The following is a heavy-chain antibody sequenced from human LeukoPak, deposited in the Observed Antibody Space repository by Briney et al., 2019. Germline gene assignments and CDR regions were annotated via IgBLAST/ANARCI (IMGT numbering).Heavy chain of an antibody. Sequence: GGSLRLSCAPSGFTFSSYAMSWVRQAPGEGLEWVSPIRGSGGSTYSADSVKGRFTISRDNSKNTLYLQMNSLRAEDTAVYFCAKKVNYYDTSDPGGWFDPWGQGTLVAVSS. CDR1: GFTFSSYA. V-gene: IGHV3-23*01. J-gene: IGHJ5*02. CDR3: AKKVNYYDTSDPGGWFDP. CDR2: IRGSGGST. D-gene: IGHD3-22*01.